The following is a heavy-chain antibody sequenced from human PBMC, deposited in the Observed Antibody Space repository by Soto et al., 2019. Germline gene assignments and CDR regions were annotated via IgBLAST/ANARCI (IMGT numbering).Heavy chain of an antibody. J-gene: IGHJ6*02. D-gene: IGHD3-10*01. CDR1: GYTLTGYY. V-gene: IGHV1-2*02. CDR3: ARGGVRGVMELYYYGMDV. Sequence: GASVKVSCKASGYTLTGYYMHWVRQAPGQGLEWMGWINPNSGGTNYAQKFQGRVTMTRDTSISTAYMELSRLRSDDTAVYYCARGGVRGVMELYYYGMDVWGQGTTVTVSS. CDR2: INPNSGGT.